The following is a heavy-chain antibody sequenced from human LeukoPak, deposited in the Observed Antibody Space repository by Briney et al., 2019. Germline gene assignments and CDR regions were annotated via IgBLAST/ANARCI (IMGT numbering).Heavy chain of an antibody. D-gene: IGHD3-10*01. CDR2: INTGNGNA. V-gene: IGHV1-3*04. Sequence: GASVKVSYKASGYTFTDYGMHWVRQAPGQGLEWMAWINTGNGNAKYSEKFQGRVTITRDTSASTAYMDLSSLRSEDTAVYYCARVPLHDSNKYYYPHWGQGTVVTVSS. CDR3: ARVPLHDSNKYYYPH. CDR1: GYTFTDYG. J-gene: IGHJ1*01.